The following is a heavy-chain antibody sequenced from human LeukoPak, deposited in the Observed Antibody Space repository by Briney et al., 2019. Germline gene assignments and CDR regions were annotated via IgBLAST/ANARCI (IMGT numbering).Heavy chain of an antibody. CDR3: ARGLPFDI. CDR2: ISSSGSTI. CDR1: RFTFSSYG. J-gene: IGHJ3*02. V-gene: IGHV3-48*02. Sequence: QPGGSLRLSCAASRFTFSSYGMPWVRQAPGKGLEWVSYISSSGSTIYYADSVKGRFTMSRDNAKNSLYLQMNSLRDEDTAVYYCARGLPFDIWGQGTMVTVSS.